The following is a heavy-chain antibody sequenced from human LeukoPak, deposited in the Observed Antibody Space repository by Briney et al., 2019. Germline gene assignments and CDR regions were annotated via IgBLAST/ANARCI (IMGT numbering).Heavy chain of an antibody. Sequence: GRSLRLSCAASGFTFSSYAMHWVRQAPGKGLEWVAVISYDGSNKYYADSVKGRFTISRDNSKNTLYLQMNSLRAEDTAVYYCARGSNYYDSSGCRYYFDYWGQGTLITVSS. J-gene: IGHJ4*02. CDR3: ARGSNYYDSSGCRYYFDY. CDR2: ISYDGSNK. D-gene: IGHD3-22*01. CDR1: GFTFSSYA. V-gene: IGHV3-30-3*01.